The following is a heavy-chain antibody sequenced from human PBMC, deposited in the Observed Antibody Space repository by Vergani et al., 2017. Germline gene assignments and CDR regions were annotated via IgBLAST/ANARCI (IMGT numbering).Heavy chain of an antibody. D-gene: IGHD3-16*02. CDR3: ARTQCGGAIGCASHI. J-gene: IGHJ3*02. CDR2: IYYSGST. Sequence: QVQLQESGPGLVKPSQTLSLTCTVSGGSISSGGYYWSWIRQHPGKGLEWIGYIYYSGSTYYNPSLKSRVTISVDTSQNQLSLKLSSVTAADTAVYYCARTQCGGAIGCASHIWGQGTAVTVSS. CDR1: GGSISSGGYY. V-gene: IGHV4-31*03.